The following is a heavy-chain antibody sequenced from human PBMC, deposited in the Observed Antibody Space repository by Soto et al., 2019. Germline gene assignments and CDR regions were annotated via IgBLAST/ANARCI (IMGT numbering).Heavy chain of an antibody. CDR2: IIPIFGTA. D-gene: IGHD1-26*01. CDR1: GGTFSSYA. V-gene: IGHV1-69*13. CDR3: AIIVGATTDYYYYYGMDV. Sequence: GASVKVSCKASGGTFSSYAISWVRQAPGQGLEWMGGIIPIFGTANYAQKFQGRVTITADESTSTAYMELSSLRSEDTAVYYCAIIVGATTDYYYYYGMDVWGQGTTVTVSS. J-gene: IGHJ6*02.